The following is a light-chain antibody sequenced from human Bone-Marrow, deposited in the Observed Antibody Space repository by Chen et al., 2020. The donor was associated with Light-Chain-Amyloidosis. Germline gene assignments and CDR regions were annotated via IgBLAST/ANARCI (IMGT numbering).Light chain of an antibody. Sequence: QSVLTQPPSVSGAPGQSVTSSRTGSSSNLGAGYDVHWYQQLPGTAPKLLMYSNNNRPSGVPDRYSASKSGTSASLAITGLQTEDEADYFCQSYDSSLLYVFGTGTKVTVL. V-gene: IGLV1-40*01. CDR3: QSYDSSLLYV. J-gene: IGLJ1*01. CDR2: SNN. CDR1: SSNLGAGYD.